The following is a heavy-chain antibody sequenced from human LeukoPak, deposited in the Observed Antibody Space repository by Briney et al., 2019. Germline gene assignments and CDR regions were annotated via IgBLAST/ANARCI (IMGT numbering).Heavy chain of an antibody. CDR3: ARGDY. CDR1: GYSFTSYD. Sequence: ASVKVSCKASGYSFTSYDINWVRQATGQGLEWVGSMNPNSGNTDYAQKLRGRITMTRSTSISTAYMEPSSLRSEDTAVYYCARGDYWGQGTLVTVSS. V-gene: IGHV1-8*01. J-gene: IGHJ4*02. CDR2: MNPNSGNT.